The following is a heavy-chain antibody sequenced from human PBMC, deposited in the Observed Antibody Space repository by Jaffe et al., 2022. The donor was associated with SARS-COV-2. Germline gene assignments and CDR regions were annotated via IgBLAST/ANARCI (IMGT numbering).Heavy chain of an antibody. J-gene: IGHJ6*04. CDR2: IYHSGST. Sequence: QVQLQESGPGLVKPSETLSLTCTVSGYSISSGYYWGWIRQPPGKGLEWIGSIYHSGSTYYNPSLKSRVTISVDTSKNQFSLKLSSVTAADTAVYYCAKTWTSGTEMDVWGKGTTVTVSS. CDR3: AKTWTSGTEMDV. V-gene: IGHV4-38-2*02. D-gene: IGHD1-26*01. CDR1: GYSISSGYY.